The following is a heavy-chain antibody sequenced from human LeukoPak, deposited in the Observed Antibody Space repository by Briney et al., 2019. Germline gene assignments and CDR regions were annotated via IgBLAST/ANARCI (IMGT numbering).Heavy chain of an antibody. CDR1: GFTFSSYA. D-gene: IGHD6-19*01. CDR2: ISGSGLST. Sequence: GGSLRLSCAASGFTFSSYAMSWVRQAPGKGLEWVSTISGSGLSTYYADSVKGRSTISRDNSNNTLYLQMNSLRVEDTAVYYCAKSRVAVAAPRNWFDPWGQGTLVTVSS. V-gene: IGHV3-23*01. CDR3: AKSRVAVAAPRNWFDP. J-gene: IGHJ5*02.